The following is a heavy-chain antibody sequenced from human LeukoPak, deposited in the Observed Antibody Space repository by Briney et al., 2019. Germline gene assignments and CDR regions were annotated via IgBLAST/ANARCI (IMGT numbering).Heavy chain of an antibody. CDR1: GVSISSYY. D-gene: IGHD3-22*01. CDR2: IYYSGST. Sequence: SSETPSLTCTVSGVSISSYYWSWIRQPPGKGLEWIGYIYYSGSTNYNPSLKSRVTISVDTSKNQFPLKLRSVTAADTAVYYCARDRYYYDSSGTRWFDPWGQGTLVTVSS. V-gene: IGHV4-59*01. J-gene: IGHJ5*02. CDR3: ARDRYYYDSSGTRWFDP.